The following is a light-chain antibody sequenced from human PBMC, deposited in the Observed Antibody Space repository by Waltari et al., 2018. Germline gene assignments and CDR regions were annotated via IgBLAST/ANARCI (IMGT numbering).Light chain of an antibody. J-gene: IGKJ3*01. V-gene: IGKV3-20*01. CDR2: GSS. CDR1: QSVNSRY. Sequence: EIVLTQSPGTLSLSPGERATLSCRASQSVNSRYLAWYQQTPGQAPRLLIYGSSSRTTGMPDRFVGSRSGTDFPLTSRKLEPEDFAVYYCQQYGASGEFNFGPGTKVDIK. CDR3: QQYGASGEFN.